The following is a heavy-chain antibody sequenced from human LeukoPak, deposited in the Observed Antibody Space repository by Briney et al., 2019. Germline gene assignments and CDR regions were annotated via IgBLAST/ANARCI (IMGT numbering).Heavy chain of an antibody. J-gene: IGHJ4*02. CDR3: ARAQTTLLLDY. CDR2: ISAHNGNT. CDR1: GYIFTSYG. D-gene: IGHD4-11*01. Sequence: ASVKVSCKASGYIFTSYGIIWVRQAPGQGLQWMGWISAHNGNTNYAQKLQGRVTMTTDSSTSTVYMELRSLRSDDTAVYYCARAQTTLLLDYWGQGTLVTVSS. V-gene: IGHV1-18*01.